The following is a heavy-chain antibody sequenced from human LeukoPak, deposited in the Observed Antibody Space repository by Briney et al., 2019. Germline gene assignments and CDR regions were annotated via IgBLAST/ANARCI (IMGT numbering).Heavy chain of an antibody. D-gene: IGHD3-22*01. Sequence: GGSLRLSCAASGFTFSSYEMNWVRQAPGKGLEWVSYISSSGSTIYYADSVKGRFTISRDNAKNSLYLQMNSLRAEDTAVYYCARKDYYDSSSLPSDAFDIWGQGTMVTVSS. J-gene: IGHJ3*02. CDR2: ISSSGSTI. CDR3: ARKDYYDSSSLPSDAFDI. CDR1: GFTFSSYE. V-gene: IGHV3-48*03.